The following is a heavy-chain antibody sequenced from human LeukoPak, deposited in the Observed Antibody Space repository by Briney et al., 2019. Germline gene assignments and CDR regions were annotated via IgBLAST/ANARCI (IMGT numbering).Heavy chain of an antibody. D-gene: IGHD3-22*01. V-gene: IGHV1-69*05. CDR3: ARQTHDSSGYYQHFGY. CDR2: IIPIFGTA. Sequence: GASVKVSCKASGGTFSSYAISWVRQAPGQGLEWMGGIIPIFGTANYAQKFQGRVTITTDESTSTAYMELSSLRSEDTAVYYCARQTHDSSGYYQHFGYWGQGTLVTVSS. CDR1: GGTFSSYA. J-gene: IGHJ4*02.